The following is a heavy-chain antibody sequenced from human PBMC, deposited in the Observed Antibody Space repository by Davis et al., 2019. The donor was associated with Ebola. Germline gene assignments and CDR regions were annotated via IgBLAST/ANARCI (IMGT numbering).Heavy chain of an antibody. D-gene: IGHD3-22*01. V-gene: IGHV3-7*01. Sequence: PGGSLRLSCAASGFTFSSYWMSLVRQAPGKGLEWVANIKQDGSETYYLDSVKGRFTISRDNAKRSLFLHMTGLRAEDTALYYCARDPGVGTASSGTSFWGQGTLVTVSS. CDR1: GFTFSSYW. CDR3: ARDPGVGTASSGTSF. CDR2: IKQDGSET. J-gene: IGHJ1*01.